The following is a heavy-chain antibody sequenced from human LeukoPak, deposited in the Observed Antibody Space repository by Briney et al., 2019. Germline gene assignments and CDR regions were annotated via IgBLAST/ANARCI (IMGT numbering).Heavy chain of an antibody. CDR3: ARDLVLDGSGSYYSLYCYYGMDV. CDR1: GFTFSSYS. V-gene: IGHV3-21*01. D-gene: IGHD3-10*01. Sequence: GGSLRLSCAASGFTFSSYSMNWVRQAPGKGLEWVSSISSSSSYIYYADSVKGRFTISRDNAKNSLYLQMNSLRAEDTAVYYCARDLVLDGSGSYYSLYCYYGMDVWGQGTTVTVSS. J-gene: IGHJ6*02. CDR2: ISSSSSYI.